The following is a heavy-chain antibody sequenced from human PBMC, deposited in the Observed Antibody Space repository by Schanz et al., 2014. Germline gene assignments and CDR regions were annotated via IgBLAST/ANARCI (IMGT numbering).Heavy chain of an antibody. Sequence: VQLVESGGGLVKPGGSLRLSCTASGFTFRDYQMTWIRQAPGKGLEWVSVISDSGGSTYYADSVKGRFTISRDNSKNTLYLQMNSLRAEDTAVYYCAKRVVVVGKIYYFDYWGQGTLVTVSS. J-gene: IGHJ4*02. CDR3: AKRVVVVGKIYYFDY. CDR1: GFTFRDYQ. V-gene: IGHV3-23*04. CDR2: ISDSGGST. D-gene: IGHD2-15*01.